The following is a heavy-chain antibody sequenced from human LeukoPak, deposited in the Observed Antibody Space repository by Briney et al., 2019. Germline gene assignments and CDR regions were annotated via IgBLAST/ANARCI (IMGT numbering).Heavy chain of an antibody. J-gene: IGHJ6*02. Sequence: GGSLRLSCAASGFTFSSYEMNWVRQAPGKGLEWVSYISSSGGTIYYADSVKGRFTISRDNAKNSLYLQMNSLRAEDTAVYYCARDVKGQWLVHYGMDVWGQGTTVTVSS. CDR2: ISSSGGTI. CDR1: GFTFSSYE. D-gene: IGHD6-19*01. CDR3: ARDVKGQWLVHYGMDV. V-gene: IGHV3-48*03.